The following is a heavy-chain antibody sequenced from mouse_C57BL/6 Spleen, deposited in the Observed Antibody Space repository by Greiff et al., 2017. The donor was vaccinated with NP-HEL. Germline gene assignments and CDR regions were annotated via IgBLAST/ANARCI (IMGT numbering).Heavy chain of an antibody. CDR3: ARWGEGQYYFDY. D-gene: IGHD3-3*01. CDR1: GFNIKDYY. CDR2: IDPEDGET. V-gene: IGHV14-2*01. Sequence: VQLQQSGAELVKPGASVKLSCTASGFNIKDYYMHWVKQRTEQGLEWIGRIDPEDGETKYAPKFQGKATITADTSSNTAYLQLSSLASEDTAVYYCARWGEGQYYFDYWGQGTTLTVSS. J-gene: IGHJ2*01.